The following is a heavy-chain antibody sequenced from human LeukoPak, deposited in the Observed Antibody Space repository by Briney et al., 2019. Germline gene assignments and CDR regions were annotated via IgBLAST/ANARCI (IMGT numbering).Heavy chain of an antibody. CDR1: GYTFTGYC. V-gene: IGHV1-2*02. J-gene: IGHJ3*02. D-gene: IGHD3-10*01. Sequence: ASVKVSCKASGYTFTGYCMHWLRQAPGQGLEWMGWINPNSVGTNYAQKFQGRVTITRDTCISTDYMALSRLRSDDTAVYYCARSFRGDRDAFDIWGQGTMVTVSS. CDR2: INPNSVGT. CDR3: ARSFRGDRDAFDI.